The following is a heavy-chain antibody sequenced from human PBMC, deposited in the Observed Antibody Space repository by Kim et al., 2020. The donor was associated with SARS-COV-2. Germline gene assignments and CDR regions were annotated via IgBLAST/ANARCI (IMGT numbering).Heavy chain of an antibody. CDR3: ARGITPLYYYYGMDV. D-gene: IGHD2-15*01. J-gene: IGHJ6*02. V-gene: IGHV3-30*01. Sequence: SVKGRFTISRDNSKNTLYLQMNSLRAEDTAVYYCARGITPLYYYYGMDVWGQGTTVTVSS.